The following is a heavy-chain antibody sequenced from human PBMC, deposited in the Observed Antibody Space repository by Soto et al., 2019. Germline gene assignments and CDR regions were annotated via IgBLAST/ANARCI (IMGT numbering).Heavy chain of an antibody. J-gene: IGHJ4*02. V-gene: IGHV4-31*03. CDR3: ARDAPAGYCSGGSCYSV. D-gene: IGHD2-15*01. Sequence: SETLSLTCTVSGGSISSGGYYWSWIRQHPGKGLEWIGYIYYSGSTYYNPSLKSRVTISVDTSKNQFSLKLSSVTAADTAVYHCARDAPAGYCSGGSCYSVWGQGTLVTVSS. CDR2: IYYSGST. CDR1: GGSISSGGYY.